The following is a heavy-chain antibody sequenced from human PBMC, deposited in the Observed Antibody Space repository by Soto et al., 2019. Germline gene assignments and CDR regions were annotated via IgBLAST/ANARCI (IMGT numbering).Heavy chain of an antibody. V-gene: IGHV3-49*03. CDR1: GFTFGDYA. Sequence: GGSLRLSCTASGFTFGDYAMSWFRQAPGKGLEWVGFIRSKAYGGTTEYAASVKGRFTISRDDSKSIAYLQMNSLKTEDTAVYYCTSHSGIDAFDIWGQGTMVTVSS. CDR3: TSHSGIDAFDI. J-gene: IGHJ3*02. CDR2: IRSKAYGGTT. D-gene: IGHD1-26*01.